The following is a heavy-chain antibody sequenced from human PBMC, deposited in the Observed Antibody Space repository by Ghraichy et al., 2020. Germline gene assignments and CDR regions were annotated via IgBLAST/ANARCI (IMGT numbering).Heavy chain of an antibody. CDR1: GGSISSRSYS. V-gene: IGHV4-39*01. Sequence: SETLSLTCTVSGGSISSRSYSWGWIRQPPGKGLEWIGSIYYSGSTYYNPSLKSRVTISVDTSKNQFSLKLSSVTAADTAVYYCARHSQSYSSTTGNWFDPWGQGTLVTVSS. CDR3: ARHSQSYSSTTGNWFDP. D-gene: IGHD6-13*01. J-gene: IGHJ5*02. CDR2: IYYSGST.